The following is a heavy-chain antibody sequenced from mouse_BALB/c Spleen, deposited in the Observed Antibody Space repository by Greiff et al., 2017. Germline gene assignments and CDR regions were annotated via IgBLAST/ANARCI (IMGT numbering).Heavy chain of an antibody. D-gene: IGHD3-3*01. CDR3: ARWARDGYYAMDY. Sequence: QVQLQQSGAELARPGASVKLSCKASGYTFTDYYINWVKQRTGQGLEWIGEIYPGSGNTYYNEKFKGKATLTADKSSSTAYMQLSSLTSEDSAVYFCARWARDGYYAMDYWGQGTSVTVSS. V-gene: IGHV1-77*01. J-gene: IGHJ4*01. CDR1: GYTFTDYY. CDR2: IYPGSGNT.